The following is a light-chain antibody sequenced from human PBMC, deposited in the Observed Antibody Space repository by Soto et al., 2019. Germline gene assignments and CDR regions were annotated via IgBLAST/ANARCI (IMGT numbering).Light chain of an antibody. Sequence: IQMTQSPSSLSASVGDRVTITCRASQSISSYLNWYQQKPGKAPTLLIYAASNLQSGVPSRFRGSRSGTEFTLTVSSLQPEDFATYYCLQDHDDSWTFGQGPKVDIK. J-gene: IGKJ1*01. CDR2: AAS. V-gene: IGKV1-6*01. CDR3: LQDHDDSWT. CDR1: QSISSY.